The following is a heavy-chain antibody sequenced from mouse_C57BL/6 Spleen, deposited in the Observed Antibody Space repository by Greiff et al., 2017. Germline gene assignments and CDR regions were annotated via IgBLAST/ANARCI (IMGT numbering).Heavy chain of an antibody. CDR1: GYTFTSYW. Sequence: QVQLKQPGAELVKPGASVKLSCKASGYTFTSYWMHWVKQRPGRGLEWIGRIEPNSGGTKYNEKFKSKATLTVDKPSSTAYMQLSSLTSEDSAVYYCALYDGYFWFAYWGQGTLVAVSA. CDR3: ALYDGYFWFAY. J-gene: IGHJ3*01. D-gene: IGHD2-3*01. CDR2: IEPNSGGT. V-gene: IGHV1-72*01.